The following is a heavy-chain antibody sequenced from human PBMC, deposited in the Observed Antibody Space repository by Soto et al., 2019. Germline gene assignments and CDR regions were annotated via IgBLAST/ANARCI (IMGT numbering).Heavy chain of an antibody. CDR1: GGSISSGGYY. D-gene: IGHD2-2*01. J-gene: IGHJ6*03. CDR3: ARDVEVPAAMEYYYFYYMDV. V-gene: IGHV4-31*03. CDR2: IYYSGST. Sequence: SETLSLTCTVSGGSISSGGYYWSWIRQHPGKGLEWIGYIYYSGSTYYNPSLKSRVTISVDTSKNQFSLKLSSVTAADTAVYYCARDVEVPAAMEYYYFYYMDVWGKGTTVTVSS.